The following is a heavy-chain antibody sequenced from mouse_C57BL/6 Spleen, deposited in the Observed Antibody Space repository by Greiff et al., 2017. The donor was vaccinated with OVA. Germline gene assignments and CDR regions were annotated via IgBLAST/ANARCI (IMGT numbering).Heavy chain of an antibody. J-gene: IGHJ4*01. V-gene: IGHV7-3*01. CDR1: GFTFTDYY. CDR2: IRNKANGYTT. Sequence: EVKLMESGGGLVQPGGSLSLSCAASGFTFTDYYMSWVRQPPGKALEWLGFIRNKANGYTTEYSASVKGRFTISRDNSQSILYLQMNALRAEDSATYYCARYDDGGYAMDYWGQGTSVTVSS. CDR3: ARYDDGGYAMDY. D-gene: IGHD2-12*01.